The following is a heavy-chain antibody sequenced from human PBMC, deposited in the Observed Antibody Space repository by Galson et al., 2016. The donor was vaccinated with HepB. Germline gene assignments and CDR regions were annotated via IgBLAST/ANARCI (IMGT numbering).Heavy chain of an antibody. J-gene: IGHJ4*02. V-gene: IGHV3-15*01. Sequence: SLRLSCAASGFTFSNDWMSWVRQGPGKGLEWVGRVKSKAAGGTPDFADFVKGRFTVSRDDSKNTVYLQMNSLKTEDTDVYYCAKTHLYSGGVFDQWGQGTLVTVSS. CDR2: VKSKAAGGTP. D-gene: IGHD1-26*01. CDR3: AKTHLYSGGVFDQ. CDR1: GFTFSNDW.